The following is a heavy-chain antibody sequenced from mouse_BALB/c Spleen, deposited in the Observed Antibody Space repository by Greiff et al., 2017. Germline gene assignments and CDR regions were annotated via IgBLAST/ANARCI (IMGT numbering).Heavy chain of an antibody. CDR2: IYPGSGST. D-gene: IGHD2-14*01. V-gene: IGHV1S22*01. J-gene: IGHJ2*01. CDR3: TRGGTAYYFDY. Sequence: LKQPGSELVRPGASVKLSCKASGYTFTSYWMHWVKQRPGQGLEWIGNIYPGSGSTNYDEKFKSKATLTVDTSSSTAYMQLSSLTSEDSAVYYCTRGGTAYYFDYWGQGTTLTVSS. CDR1: GYTFTSYW.